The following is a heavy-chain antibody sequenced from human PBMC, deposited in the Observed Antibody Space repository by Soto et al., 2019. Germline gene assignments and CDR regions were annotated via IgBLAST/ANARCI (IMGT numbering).Heavy chain of an antibody. D-gene: IGHD1-1*01. CDR2: ISGTGGST. V-gene: IGHV3-23*01. Sequence: EVQLLESGGGVVQPGGSLRLSCAASGFTFNNYALNWVRQAPGKGLEWVSSISGTGGSTFYAGSAKGRFTISRDNSKNTLFLQMTSLRAEDTAVYYCGKGNSMWGTGDAFDIWGQGTMVTVSS. CDR1: GFTFNNYA. CDR3: GKGNSMWGTGDAFDI. J-gene: IGHJ3*02.